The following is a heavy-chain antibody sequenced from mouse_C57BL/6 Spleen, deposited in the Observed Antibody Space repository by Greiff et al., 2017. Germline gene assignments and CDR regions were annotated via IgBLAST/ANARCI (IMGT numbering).Heavy chain of an antibody. V-gene: IGHV1-80*01. CDR2: IYPGDGDT. CDR3: ARWDITTGVRNYFDY. J-gene: IGHJ2*01. CDR1: GYAFSSYW. Sequence: VKLQQSGAELVKPGASVKISCKASGYAFSSYWMNWVKQRPGKGLEWIGQIYPGDGDTNYNGKFKGKATLTADKSSSTAYMQLSSLTSEESAVYFCARWDITTGVRNYFDYWGQGTTLTVSS. D-gene: IGHD1-1*01.